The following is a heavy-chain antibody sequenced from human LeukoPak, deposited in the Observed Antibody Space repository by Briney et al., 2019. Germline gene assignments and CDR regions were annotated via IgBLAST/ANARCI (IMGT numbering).Heavy chain of an antibody. D-gene: IGHD4-17*01. Sequence: SETLSLTCSVSNDSINNFYWTWIRQPAGRGLEWIGTVSTSDTPHYNPSLNSRVAISIDKSKTHFSLRLISVPAADTAVYFCAGDYSSLVMGHWGQGTPVTVSS. V-gene: IGHV4-4*07. CDR1: NDSINNFY. J-gene: IGHJ4*02. CDR3: AGDYSSLVMGH. CDR2: VSTSDTP.